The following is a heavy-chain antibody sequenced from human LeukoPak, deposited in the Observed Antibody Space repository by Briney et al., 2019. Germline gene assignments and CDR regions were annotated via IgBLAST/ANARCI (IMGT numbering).Heavy chain of an antibody. Sequence: KPSETLSLTCTVSGGSINSYYWSWIRQPPGKGLEWIGYIYYSGSTNYNPSLKSRVTISVDTSKNQFSLKLSSVTAADTAVYYCARHSPSGYYYYGMDVWGQGTTVTVSS. CDR3: ARHSPSGYYYYGMDV. V-gene: IGHV4-59*08. J-gene: IGHJ6*02. D-gene: IGHD1-26*01. CDR1: GGSINSYY. CDR2: IYYSGST.